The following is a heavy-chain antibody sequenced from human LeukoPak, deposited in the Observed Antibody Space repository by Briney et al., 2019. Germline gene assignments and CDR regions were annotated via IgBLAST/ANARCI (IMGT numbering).Heavy chain of an antibody. CDR2: SNHSGST. J-gene: IGHJ6*02. Sequence: PSETLSLTCAVYGGSFSGCYWSWIRQPPGKGLEWIGESNHSGSTNYNPSLKSRVTISVDTSKNQFSLKLSSVTAADTAVYYCARGSYYGSGRYDYYYGMDAWGQGTTVTVSS. CDR3: ARGSYYGSGRYDYYYGMDA. V-gene: IGHV4-34*01. CDR1: GGSFSGCY. D-gene: IGHD3-10*01.